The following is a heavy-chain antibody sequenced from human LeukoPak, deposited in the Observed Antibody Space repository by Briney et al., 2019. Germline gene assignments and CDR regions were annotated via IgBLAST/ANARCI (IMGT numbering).Heavy chain of an antibody. Sequence: GGSLRLSCVASEFSVSRNNMNWVRQAPGKGPEWVSIIHSGGSSSYADSVKERFTISRDNSKNTLYLQMNSLRAEDTAVYYCARDLRSSGYYAFDYWGQGTLVTVSS. V-gene: IGHV3-66*01. CDR3: ARDLRSSGYYAFDY. CDR1: EFSVSRNN. J-gene: IGHJ4*02. D-gene: IGHD3-22*01. CDR2: IHSGGSS.